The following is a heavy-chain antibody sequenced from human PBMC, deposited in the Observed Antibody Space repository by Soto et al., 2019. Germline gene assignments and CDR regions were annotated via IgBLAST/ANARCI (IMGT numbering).Heavy chain of an antibody. D-gene: IGHD3-22*01. CDR1: GFTFSSYT. CDR3: ARDIYDSRGYFPY. CDR2: ISSDGDKK. Sequence: QVQLVESGGGVVQPGRSLRLSCAASGFTFSSYTMHWVRQAPGKGLEWVAVISSDGDKKDFAEPVRGRFTISRDNSKNTLFLQMSSVRVDDSAIYYCARDIYDSRGYFPYWGRGTLVTVSS. V-gene: IGHV3-30-3*01. J-gene: IGHJ4*02.